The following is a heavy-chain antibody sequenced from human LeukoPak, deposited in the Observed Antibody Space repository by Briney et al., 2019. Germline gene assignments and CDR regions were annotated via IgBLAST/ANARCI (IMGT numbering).Heavy chain of an antibody. CDR1: GGSFSGYY. J-gene: IGHJ4*02. CDR2: INHSGST. D-gene: IGHD3-10*01. CDR3: ARRGAGDDY. V-gene: IGHV4-34*01. Sequence: SETLSLTCAVYGGSFSGYYWSWIRQPPGKGLEWIGEINHSGSTNYNPSLKSRVTISVDTSKNQFSLKLSSVTAADTAVYYCARRGAGDDYWGQGTLVTVPS.